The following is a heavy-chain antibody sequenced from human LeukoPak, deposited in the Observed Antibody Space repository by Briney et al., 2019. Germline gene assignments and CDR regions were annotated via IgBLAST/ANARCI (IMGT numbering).Heavy chain of an antibody. Sequence: ASVKVSCKASRNTLTELSIHWVRQAPGKGLEWMGGFDPEDGEIIYAQNLEGRVIMTEDTSRDTAYMELSSLRSEDTALYYCATIGGVTPDYWGQGAQVTVSS. CDR3: ATIGGVTPDY. CDR1: RNTLTELS. CDR2: FDPEDGEI. J-gene: IGHJ4*02. V-gene: IGHV1-24*01. D-gene: IGHD3-16*01.